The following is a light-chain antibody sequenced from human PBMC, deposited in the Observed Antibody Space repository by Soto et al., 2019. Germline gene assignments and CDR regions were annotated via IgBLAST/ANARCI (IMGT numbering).Light chain of an antibody. CDR2: AAS. CDR3: QQSYSTRDT. CDR1: QSISSY. V-gene: IGKV1-39*01. Sequence: DIQMTQSPASLSASVGERVTITCRASQSISSYLNWYQQKPGQAPKLLIYAASSLQSGVLSRFSGSGSGTDFTLTISSLQPEDFATYYCQQSYSTRDTFGPGTKVDIK. J-gene: IGKJ3*01.